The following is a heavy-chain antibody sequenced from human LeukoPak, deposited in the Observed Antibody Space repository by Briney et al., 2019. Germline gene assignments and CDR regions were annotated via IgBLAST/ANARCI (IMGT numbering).Heavy chain of an antibody. CDR3: AKELDSSGYFDY. CDR2: ISGSGDST. V-gene: IGHV3-23*01. D-gene: IGHD3-22*01. CDR1: GFTFRNYA. J-gene: IGHJ4*02. Sequence: GGSLRLSCAASGFTFRNYAMSWVRQAPGEGLEWVSAISGSGDSTYYPDSVKGRFTISRDNSKNTLYLQMNSLRAEGTAVYYCAKELDSSGYFDYWGQGALVTVSS.